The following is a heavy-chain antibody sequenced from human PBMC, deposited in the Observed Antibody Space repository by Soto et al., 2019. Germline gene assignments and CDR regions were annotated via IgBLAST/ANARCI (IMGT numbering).Heavy chain of an antibody. CDR3: TTDRFDDSSGSTLTHYSPIYYCYYYGMDV. D-gene: IGHD3-22*01. CDR1: GFTFSNAW. J-gene: IGHJ6*02. V-gene: IGHV3-15*07. CDR2: IKSKTDGGTT. Sequence: EVQLVESGGGLVKPGGSLRLSCAASGFTFSNAWMNWVRQAPGKGLEWVGRIKSKTDGGTTDYAAPVKGRFTILRDDSKNTLYLQMNSQKTDHTAVYYCTTDRFDDSSGSTLTHYSPIYYCYYYGMDVWGQGTTVTVSS.